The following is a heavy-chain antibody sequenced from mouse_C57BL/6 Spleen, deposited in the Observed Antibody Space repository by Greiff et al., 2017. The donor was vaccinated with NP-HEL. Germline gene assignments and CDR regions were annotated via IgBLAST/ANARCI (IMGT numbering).Heavy chain of an antibody. CDR1: GYSITSGYY. J-gene: IGHJ1*03. CDR2: ISYDGSN. CDR3: ARRIYDGYYVSYWYFDV. V-gene: IGHV3-6*01. D-gene: IGHD2-3*01. Sequence: VQLQQSGPGLVKPSQSLSLTCSVTGYSITSGYYWNWIRQFPGNKLEWMGYISYDGSNNYNPSLKNRISITRDTSKNQFFLKLNSVTTEDTATYYCARRIYDGYYVSYWYFDVWGTGTTVTVSS.